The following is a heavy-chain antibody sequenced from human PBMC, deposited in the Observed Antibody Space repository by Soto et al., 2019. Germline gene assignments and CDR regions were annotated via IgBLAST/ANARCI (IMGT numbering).Heavy chain of an antibody. CDR3: AHGGSSPPVGPFDS. CDR2: IYWDDDK. CDR1: GFSLSTSGVG. D-gene: IGHD1-26*01. V-gene: IGHV2-5*02. Sequence: QITLKESGPTLVKPTQTLTLTCTFSGFSLSTSGVGVGWIRQPPGKALEWLALIYWDDDKRYSPSLKSRLTTXKXTXXNPVVLTMTNMDPVDTATSYCAHGGSSPPVGPFDSWGQGTLVTVSS. J-gene: IGHJ4*02.